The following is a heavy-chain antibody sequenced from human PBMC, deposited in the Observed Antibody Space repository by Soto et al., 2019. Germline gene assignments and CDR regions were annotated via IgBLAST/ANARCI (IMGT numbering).Heavy chain of an antibody. J-gene: IGHJ5*02. Sequence: DVPLLESGGGLVQPGGSLRVSCAASGFTFSTYTMTWVRQAPGKGLEWVSSITNNADATYYADSVKGRFTISRDNSRNTLSLQINSLTAEDTAIYYYAKGRPAGSFYQLSQSWGQGTLVAVAS. V-gene: IGHV3-23*01. CDR3: AKGRPAGSFYQLSQS. CDR1: GFTFSTYT. D-gene: IGHD3-10*01. CDR2: ITNNADAT.